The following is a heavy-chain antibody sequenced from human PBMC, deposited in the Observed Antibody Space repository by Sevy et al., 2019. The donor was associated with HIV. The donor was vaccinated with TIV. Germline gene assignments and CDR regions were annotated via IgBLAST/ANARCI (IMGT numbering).Heavy chain of an antibody. Sequence: ASVKVSCKVSGYTLTELSMHWMRQAPGKGLEWMGGFDPEDGETIYAQKFQGRVTMTEDTSTDTAYMELSSLRSEDTAVYYCATAGVGATNELIFDYWGQGTLVTVSS. V-gene: IGHV1-24*01. CDR1: GYTLTELS. D-gene: IGHD1-26*01. CDR2: FDPEDGET. J-gene: IGHJ4*02. CDR3: ATAGVGATNELIFDY.